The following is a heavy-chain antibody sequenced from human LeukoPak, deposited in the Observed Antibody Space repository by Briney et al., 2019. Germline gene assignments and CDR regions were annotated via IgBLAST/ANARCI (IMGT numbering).Heavy chain of an antibody. V-gene: IGHV3-30*03. CDR1: GFTFSSYG. J-gene: IGHJ4*02. D-gene: IGHD3-3*01. Sequence: GRSLRLSCAASGFTFSSYGMHWVRQAPGKGLEWVAVISYDGSNKYYADSVKGRFTISRDNSKNTLYLQMNSLRAEDTAVYYCARALRVVLESPFDYWGQGTLVTVSS. CDR2: ISYDGSNK. CDR3: ARALRVVLESPFDY.